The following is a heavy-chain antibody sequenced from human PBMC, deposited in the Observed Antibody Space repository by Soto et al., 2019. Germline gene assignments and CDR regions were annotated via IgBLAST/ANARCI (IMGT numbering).Heavy chain of an antibody. V-gene: IGHV1-69*04. D-gene: IGHD4-17*01. Sequence: SVKVSCKASGGTFSSYTISWVRQAPGQGLEWMGRIIPILGIANYAQKFQGRVTITADKSTSTAYMELSSLRSEDTAVYYCAKEPTATLGYYYYYGMDVWGQGTTVTVSS. CDR1: GGTFSSYT. CDR3: AKEPTATLGYYYYYGMDV. J-gene: IGHJ6*02. CDR2: IIPILGIA.